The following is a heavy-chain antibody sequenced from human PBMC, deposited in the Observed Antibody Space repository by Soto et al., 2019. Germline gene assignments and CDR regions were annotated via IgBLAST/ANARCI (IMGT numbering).Heavy chain of an antibody. Sequence: ASVKVSCKASGGTFSSYTISWVRQAPGQGLEWMGRIIPILGIANYAQKFQGRVTITADKSTSTAYMELSSLRSEDTAVYYCARGGDCSGGSCYSTPGGFDPWGQGTLVTVSS. V-gene: IGHV1-69*02. J-gene: IGHJ5*02. CDR3: ARGGDCSGGSCYSTPGGFDP. D-gene: IGHD2-15*01. CDR1: GGTFSSYT. CDR2: IIPILGIA.